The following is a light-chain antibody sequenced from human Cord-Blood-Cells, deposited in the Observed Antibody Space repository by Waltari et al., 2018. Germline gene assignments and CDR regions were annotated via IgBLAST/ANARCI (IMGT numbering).Light chain of an antibody. CDR1: SSDVGGYNY. J-gene: IGLJ3*02. CDR2: EVK. Sequence: QSALTQPASVSGAPGQSITISCTGTSSDVGGYNYVAWYQQNPGKAPKLMMYEVKKRPAGVSNRVSGSKSGNTASLTISGLQAEDGADYYCSSYTSSGTWVFGGGTKLTVL. V-gene: IGLV2-14*01. CDR3: SSYTSSGTWV.